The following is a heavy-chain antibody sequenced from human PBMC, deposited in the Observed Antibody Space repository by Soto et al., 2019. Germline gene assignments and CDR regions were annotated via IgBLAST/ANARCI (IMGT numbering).Heavy chain of an antibody. CDR1: GGSISSSSYY. Sequence: SETLSLTCTVSGGSISSSSYYWGWIRQPPGKGLEWIGSIYYSGSTYYNPSLKSRVTMSVDTSKNQFSLKLSSVTAADTAVYYCARGEVVRGGASIAARHYYYYYGMDVWGQGTTVTVSS. J-gene: IGHJ6*02. CDR2: IYYSGST. V-gene: IGHV4-39*01. D-gene: IGHD6-6*01. CDR3: ARGEVVRGGASIAARHYYYYYGMDV.